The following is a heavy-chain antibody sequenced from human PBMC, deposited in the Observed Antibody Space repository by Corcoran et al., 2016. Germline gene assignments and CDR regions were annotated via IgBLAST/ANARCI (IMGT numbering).Heavy chain of an antibody. D-gene: IGHD1-7*01. CDR3: ARDRGRMGSLELDNYQFGKDV. V-gene: IGHV3-30*03. CDR2: ISHDGSTK. Sequence: QVQLVESGGGVVQPGRSLRLSCVVSGFTFSSYGIHWVRQAPVKGLEWVAVISHDGSTKYYADSVKGRFTISRDNSKNTLYLQMNRLTFEDTAVYYCARDRGRMGSLELDNYQFGKDVWGQGTTVTVSS. J-gene: IGHJ6*02. CDR1: GFTFSSYG.